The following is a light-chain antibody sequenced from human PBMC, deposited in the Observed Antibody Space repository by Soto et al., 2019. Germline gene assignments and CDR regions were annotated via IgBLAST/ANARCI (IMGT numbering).Light chain of an antibody. Sequence: QAVLTQPPSASGTPGQRVTISCSGSSSNIGSQTVNWYQQLPGTAPKLLIYSNNQRPSGVPDRFSGSASGSSASLAISGLQSEDEADYYCATWDDSLNGWVFGGGTQLTVL. CDR1: SSNIGSQT. CDR2: SNN. J-gene: IGLJ3*02. V-gene: IGLV1-44*01. CDR3: ATWDDSLNGWV.